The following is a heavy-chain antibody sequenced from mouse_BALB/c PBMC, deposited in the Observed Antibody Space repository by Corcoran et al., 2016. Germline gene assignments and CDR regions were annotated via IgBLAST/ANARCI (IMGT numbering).Heavy chain of an antibody. CDR2: IYPYNDDT. D-gene: IGHD2-2*01. J-gene: IGHJ2*01. Sequence: EVQLQQSGPELVKPGASVKMSCKASGYTFTSYVMHWVKQKPGQGLEWIGYIYPYNDDTKYHEEFKVKATLTSDKSSITAYMELNSLTSADSEGYYWAREALGGYTVDYWGQGTTLTVSS. CDR3: AREALGGYTVDY. V-gene: IGHV1S136*01. CDR1: GYTFTSYV.